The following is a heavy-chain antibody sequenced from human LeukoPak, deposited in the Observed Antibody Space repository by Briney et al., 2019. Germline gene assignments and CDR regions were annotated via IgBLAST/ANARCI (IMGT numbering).Heavy chain of an antibody. V-gene: IGHV1-2*06. D-gene: IGHD1-26*01. Sequence: ASVKVSCKASGYTFTGYYMHGVRQAPGQGLEWMGRINPNSGGTNYAQKFQGRVTMTRDTSISTAHMELSRLRSDDTAVYYCARAPYSGRGFDPWGQGTLVTVSS. CDR3: ARAPYSGRGFDP. CDR2: INPNSGGT. J-gene: IGHJ5*02. CDR1: GYTFTGYY.